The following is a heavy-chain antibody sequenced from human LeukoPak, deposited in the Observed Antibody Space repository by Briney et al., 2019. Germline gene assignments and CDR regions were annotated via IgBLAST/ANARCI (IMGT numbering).Heavy chain of an antibody. V-gene: IGHV5-51*01. Sequence: GESLKISCKGSGYSFTSYWIGWVRQMPGKGLEWTGIIYPGDSDTRYSPSFQGQVTISADKSISTAYLQWSSLKASDTAMYYCARHGIAARLWFDPWGQGTLVTVSS. D-gene: IGHD6-6*01. CDR2: IYPGDSDT. CDR1: GYSFTSYW. CDR3: ARHGIAARLWFDP. J-gene: IGHJ5*02.